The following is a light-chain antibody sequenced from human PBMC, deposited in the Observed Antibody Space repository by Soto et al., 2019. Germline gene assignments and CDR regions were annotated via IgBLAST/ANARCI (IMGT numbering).Light chain of an antibody. J-gene: IGKJ4*01. CDR2: GGS. CDR1: QSIGSY. V-gene: IGKV1-39*01. Sequence: DLQMTPSPSSPSASVGDRVTITFRASQSIGSYLNWYQQKPGKAPNLLIHGGSILQSGVPPRFSGGGGGTDFTLTISSLQLEDFASYYCQQIYTIPLTFGGGTKVDIK. CDR3: QQIYTIPLT.